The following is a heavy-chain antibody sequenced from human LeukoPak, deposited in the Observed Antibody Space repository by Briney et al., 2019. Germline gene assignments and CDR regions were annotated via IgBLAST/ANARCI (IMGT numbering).Heavy chain of an antibody. J-gene: IGHJ4*02. CDR1: GYTFTGYY. CDR2: INPSGGST. V-gene: IGHV1-46*01. Sequence: ASVKVSCKASGYTFTGYYMHWVRQAPGQGLEWMGIINPSGGSTSYAQKFQGRVTMTRDTSTSTVYMELSSLRSEDTAVYYCARGSPLLYSSSFYFDYWGQGTLVTVSS. CDR3: ARGSPLLYSSSFYFDY. D-gene: IGHD6-13*01.